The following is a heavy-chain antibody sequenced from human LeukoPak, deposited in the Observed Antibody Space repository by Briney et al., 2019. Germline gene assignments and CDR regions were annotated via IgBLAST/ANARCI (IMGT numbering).Heavy chain of an antibody. Sequence: GGSLRLSCTASGFTFGDYAMSWVRQAPGKGLEWVGFIRSKAYGGTTEYAASVKGRFTISRDDSKSIAYLQMNSLKTEDTAVYYCTRVQLWLNRGAFDIWGQGTMVTVSS. D-gene: IGHD5-18*01. CDR2: IRSKAYGGTT. CDR3: TRVQLWLNRGAFDI. J-gene: IGHJ3*02. V-gene: IGHV3-49*04. CDR1: GFTFGDYA.